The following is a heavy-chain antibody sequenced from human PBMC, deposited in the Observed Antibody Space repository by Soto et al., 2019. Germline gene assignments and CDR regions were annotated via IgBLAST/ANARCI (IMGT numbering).Heavy chain of an antibody. V-gene: IGHV3-23*01. J-gene: IGHJ5*02. CDR3: AKHIAARRFHWFDP. D-gene: IGHD6-6*01. CDR1: GFTFSSYA. CDR2: ISGSGGST. Sequence: GGSLRLSCAASGFTFSSYAMSWVRQAPGKGLEWVSAISGSGGSTYYADSVKGRFTISRDNSKNTLYLQMKSLRAEDTAVYYCAKHIAARRFHWFDPWGQGTLVTVSS.